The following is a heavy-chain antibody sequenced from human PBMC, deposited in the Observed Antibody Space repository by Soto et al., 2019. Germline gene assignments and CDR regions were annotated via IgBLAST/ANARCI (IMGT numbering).Heavy chain of an antibody. J-gene: IGHJ6*02. V-gene: IGHV4-39*01. CDR1: GYSVSSSDYY. CDR2: MFYSGLT. D-gene: IGHD2-15*01. Sequence: QLHLQESGPGLVKPSETLSLTCSVSGYSVSSSDYYWAWIRQPPGKWLEWIGSMFYSGLTYYNPSLKSRVTLSVDTSKNHFSVRLNSVTAADTAVYYCAPLTVSLSGPYGIHVWGQGTTVTVSS. CDR3: APLTVSLSGPYGIHV.